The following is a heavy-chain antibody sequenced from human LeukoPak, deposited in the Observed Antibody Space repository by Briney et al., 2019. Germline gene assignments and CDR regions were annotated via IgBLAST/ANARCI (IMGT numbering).Heavy chain of an antibody. CDR3: ARKSGRFDP. CDR1: GGSFSGYY. Sequence: SETLSLTCAVYGGSFSGYYWSWIRQPPGKGLEWIGEINHSGSTIYNPSLKSRVTISVDTSKNQFSLKLSSVTAADTAVYYCARKSGRFDPWGQGTLVTVSS. J-gene: IGHJ5*02. V-gene: IGHV4-34*01. CDR2: INHSGST. D-gene: IGHD5-12*01.